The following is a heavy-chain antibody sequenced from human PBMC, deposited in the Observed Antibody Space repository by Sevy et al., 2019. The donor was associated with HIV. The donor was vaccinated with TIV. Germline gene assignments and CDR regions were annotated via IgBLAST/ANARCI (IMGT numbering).Heavy chain of an antibody. CDR2: ISAYNGNT. D-gene: IGHD2-21*02. Sequence: ASVKVSCKASGYTFTSYGISWVRQAPGQGLEWMGWISAYNGNTNYPQKLQGRVTMTTDTSTSTAYVELRSPRSDDTAIYYCARDLGGYGGNSIDYWGQGTLVTVSS. J-gene: IGHJ4*02. V-gene: IGHV1-18*01. CDR1: GYTFTSYG. CDR3: ARDLGGYGGNSIDY.